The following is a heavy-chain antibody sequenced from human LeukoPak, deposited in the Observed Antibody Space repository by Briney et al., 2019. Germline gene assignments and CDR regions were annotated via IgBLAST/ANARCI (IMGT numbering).Heavy chain of an antibody. CDR2: IYYGENT. CDR3: ARRDDSSGYHKIFDY. J-gene: IGHJ4*02. Sequence: SETLSLTCAVSGDSISSGPYYWGWIRQPPGKGLEWIGNIYYGENTYYNPSLKSRVTISIDTSNNQFYLKLSSLTAADTAVYYCARRDDSSGYHKIFDYWGQGTLVTVSS. CDR1: GDSISSGPYY. V-gene: IGHV4-39*01. D-gene: IGHD3-22*01.